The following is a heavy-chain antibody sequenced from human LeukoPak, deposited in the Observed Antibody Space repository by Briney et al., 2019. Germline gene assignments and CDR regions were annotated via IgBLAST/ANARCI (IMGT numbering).Heavy chain of an antibody. J-gene: IGHJ6*03. V-gene: IGHV4-34*01. Sequence: SETLSLTCAVYGGSFSGYYWSWIRQPPGKGLEWIGEINHSGSTNYNPSLKSRVTISVDTSKNQFSLKLSSVTAADTAVYYCATGGRGPAALGRYYYYYMDVWGKGTTVTVSS. CDR2: INHSGST. D-gene: IGHD2-2*01. CDR3: ATGGRGPAALGRYYYYYMDV. CDR1: GGSFSGYY.